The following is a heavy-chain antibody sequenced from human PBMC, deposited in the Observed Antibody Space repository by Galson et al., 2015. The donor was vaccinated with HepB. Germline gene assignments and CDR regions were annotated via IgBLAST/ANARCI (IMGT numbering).Heavy chain of an antibody. CDR1: TFIFSTYS. J-gene: IGHJ5*02. CDR3: ARSPLRWFDP. CDR2: ISSSSTTI. Sequence: SLRLSCAASTFIFSTYSMNWVRQAPGKGLEWVSYISSSSTTIYYADSVKGRFTISRDNAKSSLYLQMNSLRAEDTAVYYCARSPLRWFDPWGQGTLVTVSS. D-gene: IGHD3-16*01. V-gene: IGHV3-48*04.